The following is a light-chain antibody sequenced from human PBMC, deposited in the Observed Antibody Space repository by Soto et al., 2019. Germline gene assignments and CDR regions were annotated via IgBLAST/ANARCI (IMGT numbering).Light chain of an antibody. J-gene: IGKJ4*01. CDR2: GAS. Sequence: EIVMTQSPATLSVSPGERATLSCRASQSLNSNLAWYQQNPDQAPRLLIYGASTRATGIPARFSGSGSGTEFTLTISSLQSEDFAVYYCQQYHYWPPLTFGGGTKVEIK. V-gene: IGKV3-15*01. CDR3: QQYHYWPPLT. CDR1: QSLNSN.